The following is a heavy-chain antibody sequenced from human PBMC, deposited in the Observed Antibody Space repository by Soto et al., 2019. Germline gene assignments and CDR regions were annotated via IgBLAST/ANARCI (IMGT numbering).Heavy chain of an antibody. CDR3: ARVMPAYGMDV. D-gene: IGHD2-2*01. CDR2: ISHSGST. Sequence: QVQLQESGPGLVKPSGTLSLTCTVSGDSISGTYWWSWVRQPPGKGLEWIGEISHSGSTTYNPSLTSQVIMSVDKSKNQLSLKVISVTAADTAVYYCARVMPAYGMDVWGQGTTVTVS. V-gene: IGHV4-4*02. CDR1: GDSISGTYW. J-gene: IGHJ6*02.